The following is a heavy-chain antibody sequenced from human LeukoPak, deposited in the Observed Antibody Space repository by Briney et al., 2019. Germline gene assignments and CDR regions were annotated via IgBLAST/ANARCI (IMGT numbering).Heavy chain of an antibody. CDR3: ARDAGDGYNFRVFHAFGI. CDR2: INPSGGST. J-gene: IGHJ3*02. CDR1: GYTFTSYY. V-gene: IGHV1-46*01. Sequence: GASVKVSCKASGYTFTSYYMHWVRQAPGQGLEWMGIINPSGGSTSYAQKFQGRVTMTRDMSTSTVYMELSSLRSEDTAVYYCARDAGDGYNFRVFHAFGIWGQGTMVTVSS. D-gene: IGHD5-24*01.